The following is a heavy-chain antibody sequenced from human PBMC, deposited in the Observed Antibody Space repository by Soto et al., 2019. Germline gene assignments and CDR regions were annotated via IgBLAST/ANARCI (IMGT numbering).Heavy chain of an antibody. D-gene: IGHD2-8*01. V-gene: IGHV1-69*13. CDR2: IIPIFGTA. CDR1: GGTFSSYA. CDR3: ARGRPGRYCTNGVCYHFDY. Sequence: AASVKVSCKASGGTFSSYAISWVRLAPGQGLEWMGGIIPIFGTANYAQKFQGRVTITADESTSTAYMELSSLRSEDTAVYYCARGRPGRYCTNGVCYHFDYWGQGTLVTVSS. J-gene: IGHJ4*02.